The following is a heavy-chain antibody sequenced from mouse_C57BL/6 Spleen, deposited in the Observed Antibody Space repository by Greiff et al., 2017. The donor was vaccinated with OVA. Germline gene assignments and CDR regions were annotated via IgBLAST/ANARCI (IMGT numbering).Heavy chain of an antibody. CDR3: TRDRITTVVEDYAMDY. CDR2: ISSGGDYI. J-gene: IGHJ4*01. V-gene: IGHV5-9-1*02. D-gene: IGHD1-1*01. Sequence: EVKVVESGEGLVKPGGSLKLSCAASGFTFSSYAMSWVRQTPEKRLEWVAYISSGGDYIYYADTVKGRFTLSRGKSWNTLYLKLSSLKSEDTAMDYCTRDRITTVVEDYAMDYWGQGTSVTVSS. CDR1: GFTFSSYA.